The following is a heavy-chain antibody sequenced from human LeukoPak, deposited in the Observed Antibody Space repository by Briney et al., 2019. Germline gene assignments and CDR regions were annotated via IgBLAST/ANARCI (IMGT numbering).Heavy chain of an antibody. Sequence: SGTLSLTCTVSGGSISSSSHYWGWTRHPPGKGLEWIGSIYYSGSTYYNPSLKSRVTISVDTSKNQFSLNLSSVTAADTAEYYCARMSVDHTFDFWGQGTKVTVSS. D-gene: IGHD6-19*01. CDR1: GGSISSSSHY. V-gene: IGHV4-39*01. CDR2: IYYSGST. CDR3: ARMSVDHTFDF. J-gene: IGHJ3*01.